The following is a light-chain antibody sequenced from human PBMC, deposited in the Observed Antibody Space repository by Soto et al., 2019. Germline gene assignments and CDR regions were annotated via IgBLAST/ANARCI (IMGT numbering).Light chain of an antibody. J-gene: IGLJ1*01. Sequence: QSVLTQPPSASGTPGQRITISCSGSGSNIGSNAVTWYQQLPRTAPKLLIYTNNQRPSGVPDRLSGSKSGTSASLAISGLQSGEEADYYCATWDDSLNGYVFGTGTKLTVL. V-gene: IGLV1-44*01. CDR2: TNN. CDR3: ATWDDSLNGYV. CDR1: GSNIGSNA.